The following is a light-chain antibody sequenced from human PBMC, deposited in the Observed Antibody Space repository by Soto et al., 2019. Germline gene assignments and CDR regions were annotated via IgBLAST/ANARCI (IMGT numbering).Light chain of an antibody. CDR2: DAS. J-gene: IGKJ1*01. CDR3: QQCNSYSVT. V-gene: IGKV1-5*01. Sequence: DIKMTQSPSTVSASVGDRVTITCRASQSISSWLAWYQQKPGKAPKLLIYDASSLESGVPSRFSGSGSGTEFTLTISSLQPDDFATYYCQQCNSYSVTFGQGTKVDI. CDR1: QSISSW.